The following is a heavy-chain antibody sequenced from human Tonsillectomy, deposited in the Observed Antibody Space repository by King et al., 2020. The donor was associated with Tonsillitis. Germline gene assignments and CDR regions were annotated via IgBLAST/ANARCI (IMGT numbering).Heavy chain of an antibody. CDR2: IFSNDEK. CDR1: GFSLSNAKMS. J-gene: IGHJ6*02. Sequence: QLTLKGSRPVLVKPTETLTLTCTVSGFSLSNAKMSVSWIRQPPGKALEWLAHIFSNDEKSYSTSLKSRLTISKDTSKSQVVLTMTNMDPVDTGTYYCARVTTVTKSYYYYGMDVWGQGTTVTVSS. D-gene: IGHD4-17*01. V-gene: IGHV2-26*01. CDR3: ARVTTVTKSYYYYGMDV.